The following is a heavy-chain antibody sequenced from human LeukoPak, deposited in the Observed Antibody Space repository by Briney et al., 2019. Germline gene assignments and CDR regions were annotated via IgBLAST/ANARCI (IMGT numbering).Heavy chain of an antibody. J-gene: IGHJ5*02. CDR3: ARDYYDSSSIDPMNWFDP. D-gene: IGHD3-22*01. V-gene: IGHV1-18*01. Sequence: ASVKVSCKASGYTFTSYGISWVRQAPGQGLEWMGWISAYNGNTNYAQKLQGRVTMTTDTSTSTAYMELRSLRSDDTAVYYCARDYYDSSSIDPMNWFDPWGQGTLVTVSS. CDR2: ISAYNGNT. CDR1: GYTFTSYG.